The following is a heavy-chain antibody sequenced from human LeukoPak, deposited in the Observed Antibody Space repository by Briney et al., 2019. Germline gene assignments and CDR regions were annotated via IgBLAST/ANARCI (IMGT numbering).Heavy chain of an antibody. J-gene: IGHJ4*02. CDR3: ARDLNSIDFDY. Sequence: GASVKVSCKTSGYTFSSYTITWVRQAPGQGLQWMGWINTNTGNPTYAQGFTGRYVFSLDTSVSTAYLQIGSLKAEDTAVYYCARDLNSIDFDYWGQGTLVTVSS. CDR2: INTNTGNP. D-gene: IGHD2-21*01. V-gene: IGHV7-4-1*01. CDR1: GYTFSSYT.